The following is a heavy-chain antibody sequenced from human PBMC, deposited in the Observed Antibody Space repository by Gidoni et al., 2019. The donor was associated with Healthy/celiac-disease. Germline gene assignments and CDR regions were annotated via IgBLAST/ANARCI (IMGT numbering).Heavy chain of an antibody. Sequence: DVQLVQSGAEVKKPGESVRISGKGSGYSFTSYWISWVREMPGKGLEWRGRIDPSYSYPNSRPSFQGHVTISADKSISTAYLQWSSLKASDTAMYYCARDCTNGVCYTGYWGQGTLVTVSS. CDR1: GYSFTSYW. CDR3: ARDCTNGVCYTGY. CDR2: IDPSYSYP. V-gene: IGHV5-10-1*03. J-gene: IGHJ4*02. D-gene: IGHD2-8*01.